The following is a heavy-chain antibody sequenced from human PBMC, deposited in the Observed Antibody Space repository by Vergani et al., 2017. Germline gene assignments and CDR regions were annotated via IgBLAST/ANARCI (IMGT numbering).Heavy chain of an antibody. V-gene: IGHV7-4-1*01. J-gene: IGHJ4*02. D-gene: IGHD6-19*01. CDR3: ARAKRGRLAVGATDS. CDR2: INPTTGNP. CDR1: GYSFNNYA. Sequence: QEQLVQSGSELKKPGASVKVSCKASGYSFNNYAIHWVRQAPGQGLEWMGWINPTTGNPTYARAFTGRFVFSLDTSISTAYLQIGSLMAEDTAVYFCARAKRGRLAVGATDSWGQGTLLTVSS.